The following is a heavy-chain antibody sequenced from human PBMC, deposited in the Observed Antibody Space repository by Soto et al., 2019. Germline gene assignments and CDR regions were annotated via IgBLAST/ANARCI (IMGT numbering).Heavy chain of an antibody. CDR2: INAGNGNT. CDR3: ARDPGYSSSWYAFWFDP. Sequence: ASVKGSCKASGYTFTGYYMHWGRQAPGQRLEWMGWINAGNGNTKYSQKFQGRVTITRDTSASTAYMELSSLRSEDTAVYYCARDPGYSSSWYAFWFDPWGQGTLVTVSS. J-gene: IGHJ5*02. D-gene: IGHD6-13*01. CDR1: GYTFTGYY. V-gene: IGHV1-3*01.